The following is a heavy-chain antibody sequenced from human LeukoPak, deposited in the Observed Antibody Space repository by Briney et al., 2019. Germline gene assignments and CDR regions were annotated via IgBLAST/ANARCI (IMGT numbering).Heavy chain of an antibody. CDR3: ARDYIAYDPLDY. V-gene: IGHV3-21*01. J-gene: IGHJ4*02. D-gene: IGHD3-3*01. CDR2: ISSRSTSI. Sequence: GGSLRLSCAASGFTFSSYDMNWVRQAPGKALEWVSSISSRSTSIYYADSVKGRFTISRDNAKDSLYLQMNSLRAEDTAVYWCARDYIAYDPLDYWGQGTLVTVSS. CDR1: GFTFSSYD.